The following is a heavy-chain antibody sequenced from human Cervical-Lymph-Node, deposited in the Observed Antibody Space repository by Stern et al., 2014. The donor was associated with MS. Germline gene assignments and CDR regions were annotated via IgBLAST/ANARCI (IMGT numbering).Heavy chain of an antibody. V-gene: IGHV7-4-1*02. CDR2: FDTNTGTP. CDR3: ARGSIYGSGSFYPDYVDY. D-gene: IGHD3-10*01. J-gene: IGHJ4*02. CDR1: GYTFTAYA. Sequence: VQLEESGSELKKPGASVKVSCKASGYTFTAYAINWVRQAPGQGPEWMGWFDTNTGTPAHAQAFKGRFGFSLDTSVSTAYLQISSLKAEDTAVYYCARGSIYGSGSFYPDYVDYWGQGTLVTVSS.